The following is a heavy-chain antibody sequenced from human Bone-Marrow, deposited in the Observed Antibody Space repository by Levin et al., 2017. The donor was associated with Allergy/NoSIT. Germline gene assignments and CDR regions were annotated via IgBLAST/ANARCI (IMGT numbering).Heavy chain of an antibody. CDR2: IYGGGFT. J-gene: IGHJ4*02. V-gene: IGHV3-66*01. D-gene: IGHD1-1*01. Sequence: PSETLSLTCAASGFSVSNTYMSWVRQAPGKGLQWVSIIYGGGFTSYAHSVKGRFTISRDNSKNTLHLEMNNLRPDDTAAYYCARVIWDRKRTELYYFDHWGQGTLVTVSS. CDR1: GFSVSNTY. CDR3: ARVIWDRKRTELYYFDH.